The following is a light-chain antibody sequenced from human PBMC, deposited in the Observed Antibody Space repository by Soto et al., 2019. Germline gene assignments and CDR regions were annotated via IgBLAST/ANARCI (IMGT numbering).Light chain of an antibody. Sequence: QSVLTQPPSASGSPGQSVTISCTGTSSDVGGYNYVSWYQQYPGKAPKLMIYEVSQRPSGVPDRFSGSKSGNTASLTVSGLQAEDEDDYYCSSYAGSNNWVFGVGTKVTVL. J-gene: IGLJ1*01. CDR2: EVS. CDR1: SSDVGGYNY. CDR3: SSYAGSNNWV. V-gene: IGLV2-8*01.